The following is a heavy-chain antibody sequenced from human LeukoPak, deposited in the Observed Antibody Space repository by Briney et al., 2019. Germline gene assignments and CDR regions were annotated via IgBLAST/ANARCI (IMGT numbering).Heavy chain of an antibody. CDR2: INHSGST. Sequence: PGGSLRLSCTVSGFTVSSNSMSWIRQPPGKGLEWIGEINHSGSTNYNPSLKSRVTISVDTSKNQFSLKLSSVTAADTAVYYCARAITPAMVNYYYMDVWGKGTTVTVSS. V-gene: IGHV4-34*01. D-gene: IGHD4/OR15-4a*01. CDR3: ARAITPAMVNYYYMDV. CDR1: GFTVSSNS. J-gene: IGHJ6*03.